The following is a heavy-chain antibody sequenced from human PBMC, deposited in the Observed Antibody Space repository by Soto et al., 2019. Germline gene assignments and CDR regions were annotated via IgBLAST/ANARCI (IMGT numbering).Heavy chain of an antibody. Sequence: VGSLRLSCAASGFTFSSYWMSWVRQAPGKGLEWVANIKQDGSEKYYVDSVKGRFTISRDNAKNSLYLQMNSLRAEDTAVYYCAGALYYYDSSGYFDYWGQGTLVTVSS. D-gene: IGHD3-22*01. J-gene: IGHJ4*02. V-gene: IGHV3-7*01. CDR1: GFTFSSYW. CDR3: AGALYYYDSSGYFDY. CDR2: IKQDGSEK.